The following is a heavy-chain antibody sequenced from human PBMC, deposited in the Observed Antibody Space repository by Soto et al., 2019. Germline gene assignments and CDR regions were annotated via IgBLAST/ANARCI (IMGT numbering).Heavy chain of an antibody. J-gene: IGHJ4*02. D-gene: IGHD2-8*01. CDR3: ARGRGYCTNGVCSSFDS. CDR1: GFTFSDYS. V-gene: IGHV3-21*06. Sequence: EVQLVESGGGLVKPGGSLRLSCAASGFTFSDYSMNWVRQAPGKGLQWVSSINTASAYSYYADSVKGRFTISRDNAKNSLSLQMNSLRAEDTAVYYCARGRGYCTNGVCSSFDSWGQGTLVTVSS. CDR2: INTASAYS.